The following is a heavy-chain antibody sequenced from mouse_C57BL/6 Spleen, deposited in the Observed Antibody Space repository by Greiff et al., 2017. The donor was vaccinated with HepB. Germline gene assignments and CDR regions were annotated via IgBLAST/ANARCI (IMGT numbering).Heavy chain of an antibody. V-gene: IGHV1-69*01. CDR1: GYTFTSYW. CDR2: IDPSDSYT. Sequence: VQLQQSGAELVMPGASVKLSCKASGYTFTSYWMHWVKQRPGQGLEWIGEIDPSDSYTNYNQKFKGKSTLTVDKSSSTAYMQLSSLTSEDSAVYYCAGGSSYGFAYWGQGTLVTVSA. J-gene: IGHJ3*01. D-gene: IGHD1-1*01. CDR3: AGGSSYGFAY.